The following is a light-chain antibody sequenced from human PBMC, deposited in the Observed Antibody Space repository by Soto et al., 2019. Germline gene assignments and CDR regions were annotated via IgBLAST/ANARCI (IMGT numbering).Light chain of an antibody. CDR3: CSFSTSGTHV. Sequence: QSVLTQPASVSGSPGQSITISCTGTSSDVGTYDYVSWHQQHPGKAPKLIIYDVNNRPSGVSSRFSGSKSGNTASLTISGLQAEDEADYYCCSFSTSGTHVFGTGTKLIVL. CDR1: SSDVGTYDY. J-gene: IGLJ1*01. CDR2: DVN. V-gene: IGLV2-14*01.